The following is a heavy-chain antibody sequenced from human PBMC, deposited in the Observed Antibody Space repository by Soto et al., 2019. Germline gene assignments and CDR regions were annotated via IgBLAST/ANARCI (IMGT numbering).Heavy chain of an antibody. CDR2: IYYSGST. CDR1: GGSISSSSYY. V-gene: IGHV4-39*01. D-gene: IGHD3-9*01. Sequence: QLQLQESGPGLVKPSETLSLTCTVSGGSISSSSYYWGWIRQPPGKGLEWIGSIYYSGSTYYNPSLKSRVTISVDTSKNQFSLKLSSVTAADTAVYYCARIRLVVNWFDPWGQGTLVTVSS. J-gene: IGHJ5*02. CDR3: ARIRLVVNWFDP.